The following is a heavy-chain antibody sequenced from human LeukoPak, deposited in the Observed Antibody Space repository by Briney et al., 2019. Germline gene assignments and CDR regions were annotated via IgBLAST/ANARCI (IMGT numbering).Heavy chain of an antibody. V-gene: IGHV1-46*01. CDR3: ARGAVAGYYFDY. CDR1: GYTFTSYY. Sequence: GASVKASCKASGYTFTSYYMHWVRQAPGQGLEWMGIINPSGGSTSYAQKFQGRVTMTRDTFTSTVYMELSSLRSEDTAVYYCARGAVAGYYFDYWGQGTLVTVSS. D-gene: IGHD6-19*01. CDR2: INPSGGST. J-gene: IGHJ4*02.